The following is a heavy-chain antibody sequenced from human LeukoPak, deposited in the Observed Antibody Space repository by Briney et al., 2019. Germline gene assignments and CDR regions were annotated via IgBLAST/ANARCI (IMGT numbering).Heavy chain of an antibody. J-gene: IGHJ4*02. CDR1: GFSFSSYW. D-gene: IGHD6-19*01. V-gene: IGHV3-74*01. CDR3: ARPAVAGLRAGGYDY. CDR2: ISSDGSII. Sequence: GGSLRLSCAASGFSFSSYWMHWVRQAPGKGLVWVSRISSDGSIINYADSVKGRFTISRDDAKNTLYLQMNSLRVEDTAVYYCARPAVAGLRAGGYDYWGQGTLVTVSS.